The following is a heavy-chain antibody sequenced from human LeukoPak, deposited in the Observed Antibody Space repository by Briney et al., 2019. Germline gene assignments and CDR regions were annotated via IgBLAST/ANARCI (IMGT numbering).Heavy chain of an antibody. V-gene: IGHV2-5*01. D-gene: IGHD1-1*01. CDR1: GFSLNTGGVG. Sequence: ESGPTLVKPTQTLTLNCSFSGFSLNTGGVGVGWIRQPPGKALEWLALIFWNDDKRYSPVLKSRLTITKDTSKNQVVLTLRNMDPVDTATYYCTRVVELSIPDEYWGQGILVSVSS. J-gene: IGHJ4*02. CDR2: IFWNDDK. CDR3: TRVVELSIPDEY.